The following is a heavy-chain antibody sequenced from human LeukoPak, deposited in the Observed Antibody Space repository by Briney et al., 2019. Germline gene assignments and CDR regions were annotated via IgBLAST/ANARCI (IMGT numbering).Heavy chain of an antibody. CDR1: GFSFSAYW. CDR3: ARFGYVAAVDV. Sequence: PGGSLRLSCAASGFSFSAYWMTWVRQPPGTGLEWVANINPAGSETYYVDPVKGRFSISRDNAKNWVYLQMNSLRAEDTAVYHCARFGYVAAVDVWGQGTPVTVSS. CDR2: INPAGSET. V-gene: IGHV3-7*01. J-gene: IGHJ4*02. D-gene: IGHD2-15*01.